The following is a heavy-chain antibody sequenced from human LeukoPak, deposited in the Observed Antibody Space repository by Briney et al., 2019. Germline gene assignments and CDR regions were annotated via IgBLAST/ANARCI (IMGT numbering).Heavy chain of an antibody. CDR1: GYRFTDHW. J-gene: IGHJ3*02. Sequence: GESLKISCQGSGYRFTDHWIAWVRMMPGKGLEWLGIIYPGDSDTRYSPSFQGQVTISADKSISTAYLQWSSLKASDTAMYYCARTGTVAGPRRASFDIWGQGTNVAVSS. V-gene: IGHV5-51*01. CDR2: IYPGDSDT. CDR3: ARTGTVAGPRRASFDI. D-gene: IGHD6-19*01.